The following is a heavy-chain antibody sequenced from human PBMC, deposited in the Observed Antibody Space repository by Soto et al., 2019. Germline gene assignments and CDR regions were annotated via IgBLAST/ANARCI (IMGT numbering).Heavy chain of an antibody. J-gene: IGHJ5*02. D-gene: IGHD3-22*01. Sequence: QVQLQESGPGLVKPSETLSLTCTVSGGSIRPYYCSWIRQPPVKGLEWIGYIYYTGPTRYNPSLKCPVPTSVDTSKNQFSLKLSSVTAADTAVSYCARLGGYSQALDTWGQGTLVTVSS. CDR1: GGSIRPYY. CDR2: IYYTGPT. CDR3: ARLGGYSQALDT. V-gene: IGHV4-59*08.